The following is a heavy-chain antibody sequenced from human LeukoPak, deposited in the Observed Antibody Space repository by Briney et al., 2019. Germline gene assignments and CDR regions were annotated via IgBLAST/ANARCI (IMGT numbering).Heavy chain of an antibody. Sequence: ASVKVSCKASGYTFTGYYMHWVRQAPGQGLEWMGWINPNSGGTNYAQKFQGWVTMTRDTSISTAYMELSRLRSDDTAVYHCARARRSIAAAPPFFDYWGQGTLVTVSS. V-gene: IGHV1-2*04. CDR1: GYTFTGYY. J-gene: IGHJ4*02. CDR2: INPNSGGT. D-gene: IGHD6-13*01. CDR3: ARARRSIAAAPPFFDY.